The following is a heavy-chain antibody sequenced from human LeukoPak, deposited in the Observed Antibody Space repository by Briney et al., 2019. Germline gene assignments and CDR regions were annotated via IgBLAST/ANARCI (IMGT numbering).Heavy chain of an antibody. CDR3: ARDEGYSYGYSNFDY. D-gene: IGHD5-18*01. J-gene: IGHJ4*02. V-gene: IGHV3-74*01. CDR2: INGEGSIV. Sequence: GGSLRLSCAASGFTFSSYWMHWVRQGPGIGLVWVSRINGEGSIVNYADSEKGRFTISRDNAKNTLDLQMNSLRVEDTAVYYCARDEGYSYGYSNFDYWGQGTLVTVSS. CDR1: GFTFSSYW.